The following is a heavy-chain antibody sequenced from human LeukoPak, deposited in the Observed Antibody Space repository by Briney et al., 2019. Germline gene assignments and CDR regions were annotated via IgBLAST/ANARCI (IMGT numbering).Heavy chain of an antibody. Sequence: GGSLRLSCAASGFTFSTYAMNWVRQAPGKGLEWVSGISGSGGSTYYADSVKGRFTISRDNSKNTLYLQMNSLRAEDTAVYYCAKDWGESGYSYGYFDYWGQGTLVTVSS. CDR3: AKDWGESGYSYGYFDY. CDR1: GFTFSTYA. V-gene: IGHV3-23*01. J-gene: IGHJ4*02. D-gene: IGHD5-18*01. CDR2: ISGSGGST.